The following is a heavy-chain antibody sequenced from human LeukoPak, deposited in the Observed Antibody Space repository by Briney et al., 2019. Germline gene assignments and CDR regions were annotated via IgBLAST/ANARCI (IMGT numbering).Heavy chain of an antibody. CDR3: ARVLSGWASRRGFDP. CDR1: GFSFSSYE. CDR2: ITNTGTIM. J-gene: IGHJ5*02. Sequence: PGGSLRLSCTASGFSFSSYEMHWVRQAPGKGLEWLSSITNTGTIMYYADSLKGRFTISRDNANNSLYLQMNSPRAEDTAVYYCARVLSGWASRRGFDPWGQGTLVTVSS. D-gene: IGHD3-10*01. V-gene: IGHV3-48*03.